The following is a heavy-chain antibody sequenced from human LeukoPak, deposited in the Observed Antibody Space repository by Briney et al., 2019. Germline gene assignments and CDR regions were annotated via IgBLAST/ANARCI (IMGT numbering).Heavy chain of an antibody. V-gene: IGHV3-48*01. CDR1: ELTFSTYS. Sequence: QPGGSLKHSCAASELTFSTYSMNWARQAPGRVLEWVSYISIGSINLYYQNSVNGRFIVSRDNAKNSLYLHMASLRAEDTAVYYCVINDGDNAFDIWGQGTMVIVSS. CDR2: ISIGSINL. J-gene: IGHJ3*02. D-gene: IGHD4-17*01. CDR3: VINDGDNAFDI.